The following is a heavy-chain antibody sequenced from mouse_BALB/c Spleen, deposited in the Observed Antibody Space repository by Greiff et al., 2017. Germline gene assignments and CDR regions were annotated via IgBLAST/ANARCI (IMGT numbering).Heavy chain of an antibody. D-gene: IGHD1-1*01. J-gene: IGHJ4*01. V-gene: IGHV8-8*01. CDR2: IWWNDDK. CDR1: GFSLSTSGMS. CDR3: ARIDVPYYYGRGGYYAMDY. Sequence: QVTLKESGPGILQPSQTLSLTCSFSGFSLSTSGMSVGWIRQPSGKGLEWLAHIWWNDDKYYNPALKSRLTISKDTSNNQVFLKIASVVTADTATYYCARIDVPYYYGRGGYYAMDYWGQGTSVTVSS.